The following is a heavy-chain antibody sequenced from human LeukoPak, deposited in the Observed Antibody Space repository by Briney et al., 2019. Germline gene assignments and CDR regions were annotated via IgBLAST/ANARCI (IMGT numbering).Heavy chain of an antibody. CDR1: GFTSSSYA. CDR2: ISGSGGST. CDR3: AKLWRSGYYYFDY. J-gene: IGHJ4*02. Sequence: PGGSLRLSCAASGFTSSSYAMSWVRQAPGKGLEWVSAISGSGGSTYYADSVKGRFTISRDNSKNTLYLQMNSLRAEDTAVYYCAKLWRSGYYYFDYWGQGTLVTVSS. V-gene: IGHV3-23*01. D-gene: IGHD3-22*01.